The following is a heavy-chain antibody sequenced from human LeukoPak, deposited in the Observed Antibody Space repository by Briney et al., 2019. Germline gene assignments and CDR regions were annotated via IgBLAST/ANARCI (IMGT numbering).Heavy chain of an antibody. D-gene: IGHD3-9*01. CDR2: IYYSGST. CDR1: GGSISSSSYY. CDR3: ARGYYDILTGYYKPFDY. V-gene: IGHV4-39*07. J-gene: IGHJ4*02. Sequence: SETLSLTCTVSGGSISSSSYYWGWLRQPPGKGLEWFVRIYYSGSTYYNPSLKSRVTISVDTSKNQFSLKLSSVTAADTAVYYCARGYYDILTGYYKPFDYWGQGTLVTVSS.